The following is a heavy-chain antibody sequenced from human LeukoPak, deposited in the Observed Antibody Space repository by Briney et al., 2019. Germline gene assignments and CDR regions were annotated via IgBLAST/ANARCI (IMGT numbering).Heavy chain of an antibody. CDR1: GGSFSGYY. V-gene: IGHV4-34*01. J-gene: IGHJ4*02. CDR3: ATGLPRYSSGWYVDY. CDR2: INHSGST. D-gene: IGHD6-19*01. Sequence: SETLSLXCAVYGGSFSGYYWSWIRQPPGKGLEWIGEINHSGSTNYNPSLKSRVTISVDTSKNQFSLKLSSVTAADTAVYYCATGLPRYSSGWYVDYWGQGTLVTVSS.